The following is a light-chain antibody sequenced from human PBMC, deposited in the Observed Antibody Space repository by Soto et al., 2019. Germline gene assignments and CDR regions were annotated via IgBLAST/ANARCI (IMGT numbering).Light chain of an antibody. CDR3: QQYGSSLPLT. V-gene: IGKV3-20*01. CDR2: GAS. J-gene: IGKJ4*01. Sequence: EIVLTQSPGTLSLSPGERATLSCRASQSVSSGYLAWYQQQPGQAPRLLIYGASSRATGIPDRFSGSGSGTDFTLTISRLEPEDFAVYYCQQYGSSLPLTFGGGTKVEIK. CDR1: QSVSSGY.